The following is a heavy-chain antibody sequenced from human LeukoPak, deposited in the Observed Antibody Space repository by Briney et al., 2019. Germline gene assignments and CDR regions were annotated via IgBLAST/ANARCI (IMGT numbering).Heavy chain of an antibody. CDR2: IGSDGSTI. V-gene: IGHV3-48*04. J-gene: IGHJ3*02. D-gene: IGHD7-27*01. CDR3: ARSNWGHYAFDI. Sequence: GGSLRLSCAASGFTFSSYSMNWVRQAPGKGLEWVSYIGSDGSTIYYADSMKGRFTMSQDNAKNSLYLQMNSLRVEDTAVYYCARSNWGHYAFDIWGQGTMVVVSS. CDR1: GFTFSSYS.